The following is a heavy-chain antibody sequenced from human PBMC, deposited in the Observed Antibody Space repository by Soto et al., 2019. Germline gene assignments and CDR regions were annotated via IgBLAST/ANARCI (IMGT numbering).Heavy chain of an antibody. CDR2: IIPIFGTA. D-gene: IGHD6-13*01. CDR1: GGTFSSYA. CDR3: ARGSPRDSSSWYRRGDY. V-gene: IGHV1-69*13. Sequence: SVKVSCKASGGTFSSYAISWVRQAPGQGLEWMGGIIPIFGTANYAQKFQGRVTITADESTSTAYMELSSLRSEDTAVYYCARGSPRDSSSWYRRGDYCGQGTLVTVSS. J-gene: IGHJ4*02.